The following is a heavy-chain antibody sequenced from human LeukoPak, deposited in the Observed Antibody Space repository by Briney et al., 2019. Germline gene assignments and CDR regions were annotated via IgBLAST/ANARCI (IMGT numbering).Heavy chain of an antibody. CDR2: LYSGGNT. CDR3: ARYDGGSGPFDY. V-gene: IGHV3-53*01. J-gene: IGHJ4*02. Sequence: GGSLRLSCAVSGFTVSSNYMSWVRQAPGKGLEWVSVLYSGGNTYYADSVKGRFTISRDNSKNTLYLQMNSLRAEDTAVYYCARYDGGSGPFDYWGQGTLVTVSS. D-gene: IGHD3-10*01. CDR1: GFTVSSNY.